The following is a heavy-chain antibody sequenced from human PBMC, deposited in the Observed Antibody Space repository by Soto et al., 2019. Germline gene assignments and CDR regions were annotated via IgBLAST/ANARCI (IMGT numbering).Heavy chain of an antibody. V-gene: IGHV3-33*01. J-gene: IGHJ4*02. D-gene: IGHD1-26*01. CDR3: AREGLPLGLL. Sequence: QVQLVESGGGVVQPGRSLRLSCAASGFTFSSYGMHWVRQAPGKGLEWVAVIWYDGSNKYYADSVKGRFTISRDNSKNTLYLKMNSLGAEDTAVYYWAREGLPLGLLWGKGPLVTVS. CDR2: IWYDGSNK. CDR1: GFTFSSYG.